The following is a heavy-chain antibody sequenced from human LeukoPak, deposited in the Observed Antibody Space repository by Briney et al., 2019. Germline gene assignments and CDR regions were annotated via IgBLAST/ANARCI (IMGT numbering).Heavy chain of an antibody. CDR1: GGSISSGSYY. Sequence: SETLSLTCTVSGGSISSGSYYWSWIRQPAGKGLEWIGHIYTTGTTNYNPSLKSRVTMSIDTSKNQFSLNLRSVTAADTAVYYCAKVAKYYYGSETYFFFEHWGQGTLVTVSS. J-gene: IGHJ4*02. V-gene: IGHV4-61*09. CDR3: AKVAKYYYGSETYFFFEH. D-gene: IGHD3-10*01. CDR2: IYTTGTT.